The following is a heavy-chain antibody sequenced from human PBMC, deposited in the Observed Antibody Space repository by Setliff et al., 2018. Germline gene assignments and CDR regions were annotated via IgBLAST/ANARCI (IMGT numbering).Heavy chain of an antibody. D-gene: IGHD5-18*01. Sequence: PSETLSLTCTVPGGSINSGPYYWTWIRQSAGKGLEWLGQIYSKGSMNYNPSLKSRVTISADSSKSQFFLRLTSVTAADTAIYYCARGDSSGNNYPVLDYWGQGTLVTVS. CDR2: IYSKGSM. J-gene: IGHJ4*02. CDR1: GGSINSGPYY. CDR3: ARGDSSGNNYPVLDY. V-gene: IGHV4-61*09.